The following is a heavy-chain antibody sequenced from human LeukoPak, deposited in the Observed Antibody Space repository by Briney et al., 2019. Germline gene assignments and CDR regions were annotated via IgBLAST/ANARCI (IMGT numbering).Heavy chain of an antibody. D-gene: IGHD3-22*01. J-gene: IGHJ5*02. CDR1: GYTFTSYG. CDR3: ARGYYGSISNWFDP. V-gene: IGHV1-18*04. CDR2: ISAYNGNT. Sequence: GASVKLSCTASGYTFTSYGISWVRQAPGQGLEWMGWISAYNGNTNYAQKLQGRVTMTTDTSTSTAYMELRSLRSDDTAVDYCARGYYGSISNWFDPWGQGTLVTVSS.